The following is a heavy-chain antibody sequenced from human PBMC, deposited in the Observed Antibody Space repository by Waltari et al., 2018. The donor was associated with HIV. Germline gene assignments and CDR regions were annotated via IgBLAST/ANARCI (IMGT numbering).Heavy chain of an antibody. J-gene: IGHJ6*02. CDR3: ARDGCSSTSCYVYYGMDV. D-gene: IGHD2-2*01. CDR1: GFTFSSYW. CDR2: IKQDGSEK. V-gene: IGHV3-7*01. Sequence: EVQLVESGGGLVQPGGSLRLSCAASGFTFSSYWMSWVRQAPGKGLEWVANIKQDGSEKYYVDSVKGRFTISRDNARNSLYLQMNSLRAEDTAVYYCARDGCSSTSCYVYYGMDVWGQGTTVTVSS.